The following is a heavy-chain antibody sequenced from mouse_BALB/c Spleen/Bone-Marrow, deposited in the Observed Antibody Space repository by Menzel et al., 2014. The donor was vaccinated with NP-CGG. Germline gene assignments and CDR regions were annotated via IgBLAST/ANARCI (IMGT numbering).Heavy chain of an antibody. CDR2: INPSRGYT. Sequence: QVPLQQSGAEMARPGASVKMFCKAFGYPFTCYTMHWVKQKAGPGLEWIGYINPSRGYTNYNQKFKDKATLTADKSSSTAYMQLSSLTSEDSAVYYCARESLYGSNYYWGQGTTLTVSS. CDR3: ARESLYGSNYY. D-gene: IGHD1-1*01. V-gene: IGHV1-4*01. CDR1: GYPFTCYT. J-gene: IGHJ2*01.